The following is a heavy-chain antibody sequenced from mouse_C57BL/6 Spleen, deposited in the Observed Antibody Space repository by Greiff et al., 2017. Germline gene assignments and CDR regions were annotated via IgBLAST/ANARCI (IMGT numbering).Heavy chain of an antibody. V-gene: IGHV1-26*01. CDR1: GYTFTDYY. Sequence: EVQLQQSGPELVKPGASVKISCKASGYTFTDYYMNWVKQSHGKSLEWIGDINPNNGGTSYNQKFKGKATLTVDKSSSTAYMELRSLTSEASAVYYCARRGYYYGTRYGYFDVWGTGTTVTVSS. D-gene: IGHD1-1*01. CDR2: INPNNGGT. J-gene: IGHJ1*03. CDR3: ARRGYYYGTRYGYFDV.